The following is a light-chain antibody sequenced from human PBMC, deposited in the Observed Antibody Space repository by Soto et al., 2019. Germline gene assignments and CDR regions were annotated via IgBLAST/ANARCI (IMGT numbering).Light chain of an antibody. J-gene: IGLJ1*01. CDR1: SSNIGSSN. V-gene: IGLV1-44*01. CDR3: SLYTSENTYV. Sequence: QSVLTQPPSASGTPGQRVTISCSGSSSNIGSSNVNWYQQLPGTAPKLLIYTNNQRPSGVPDRFSGSKSGTSASLAISGLQSEDEADYYCSLYTSENTYVFGTGTKLTVL. CDR2: TNN.